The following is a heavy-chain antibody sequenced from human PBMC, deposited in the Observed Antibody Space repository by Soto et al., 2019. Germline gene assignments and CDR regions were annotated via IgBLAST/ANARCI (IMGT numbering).Heavy chain of an antibody. J-gene: IGHJ4*02. Sequence: GGSLRLSCAASGFTFSSYAMSWVRQAPGKGLEWVSAISGSGGSTYYADSVKGRFTISRDNSKKTLYLQMNSLRAEDTAVYYCAKEGLLVGLHLGELSLYYWGQGTLVTVSS. CDR2: ISGSGGST. CDR3: AKEGLLVGLHLGELSLYY. D-gene: IGHD3-16*02. CDR1: GFTFSSYA. V-gene: IGHV3-23*01.